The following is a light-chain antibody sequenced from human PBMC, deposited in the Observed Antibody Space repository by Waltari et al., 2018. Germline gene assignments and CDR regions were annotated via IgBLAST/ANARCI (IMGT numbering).Light chain of an antibody. CDR1: GSDVGTYHL. CDR3: CSFAGRNVYV. Sequence: QSALTQPASVSGSPGQSITISCPGTGSDVGTYHLLSWYQQLPGKVPNLLIYAGNKRPLGVSDRVSGSKSGNTASLTISGLQAEDEGDYYCCSFAGRNVYVFGTGTKVTVL. V-gene: IGLV2-23*01. CDR2: AGN. J-gene: IGLJ1*01.